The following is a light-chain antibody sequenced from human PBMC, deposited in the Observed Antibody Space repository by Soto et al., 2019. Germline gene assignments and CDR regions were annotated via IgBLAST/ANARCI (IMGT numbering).Light chain of an antibody. J-gene: IGLJ1*01. CDR2: EVT. CDR3: SSYTNINTRACV. CDR1: SGDIGSYNR. Sequence: QSALAQAAYVSGCPGQSITISCTGTSGDIGSYNRVSWYQQHPGKAPKLIIYEVTDRPSGVSNRFSGSKSGNTASLTISGLQAEDEAEYYCSSYTNINTRACVFGTGTKVTVL. V-gene: IGLV2-14*01.